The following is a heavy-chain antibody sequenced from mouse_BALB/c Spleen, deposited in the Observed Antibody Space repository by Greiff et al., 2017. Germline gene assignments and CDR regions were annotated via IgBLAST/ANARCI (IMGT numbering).Heavy chain of an antibody. J-gene: IGHJ2*01. V-gene: IGHV5-4*02. CDR3: ARDQGLTYYFDY. CDR1: GFTFSDYY. CDR2: ISDGGSYT. Sequence: DVQLVESGGGLVKPGGSLKLSCAASGFTFSDYYMYWVRQTPEKRLEWVATISDGGSYTYYPDSVKGRFTISRDNAKNNLYLQMSSLKSEDTAMYYCARDQGLTYYFDYWGQGTTLTVSS. D-gene: IGHD3-2*02.